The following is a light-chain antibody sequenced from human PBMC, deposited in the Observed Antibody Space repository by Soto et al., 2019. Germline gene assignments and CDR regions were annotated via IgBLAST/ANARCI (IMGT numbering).Light chain of an antibody. Sequence: QSALTQPASVSGSPGQSITISCTGTSSDVGSYNLVSWYQQHPGKAPKFMIYEGSKRPSGVSNRFSGSKSGNTASLTISGLQAEDEADYYCCSYAGSNVVFGGGTKVTVL. CDR1: SSDVGSYNL. CDR3: CSYAGSNVV. V-gene: IGLV2-23*01. J-gene: IGLJ2*01. CDR2: EGS.